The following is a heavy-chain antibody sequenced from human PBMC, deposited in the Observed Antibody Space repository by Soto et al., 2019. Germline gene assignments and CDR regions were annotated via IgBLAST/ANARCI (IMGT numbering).Heavy chain of an antibody. Sequence: QVQLQESGPGLVKPSQTLSLTCTVSGGSINSGDYSWTWIRQHPGKGLEWIGSIFYSGSTYYNPSPKLRFTISEHTSENHFSLSLSSVTAADTAVFYCSRHQYYGSGNYFDYWGQGTLVTVSS. D-gene: IGHD3-10*01. V-gene: IGHV4-31*03. CDR1: GGSINSGDYS. J-gene: IGHJ4*02. CDR3: SRHQYYGSGNYFDY. CDR2: IFYSGST.